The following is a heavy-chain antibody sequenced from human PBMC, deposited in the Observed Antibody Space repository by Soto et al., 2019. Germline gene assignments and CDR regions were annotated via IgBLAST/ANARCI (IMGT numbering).Heavy chain of an antibody. V-gene: IGHV4-39*01. D-gene: IGHD3-16*01. J-gene: IGHJ1*01. CDR1: GGSISSSRSH. CDR3: ARLGVMITFGGVNPRPEYFQD. Sequence: QLQLQESGPGLVRPSGTLSLTCTVSGGSISSSRSHWGWIRQSPGKGLEWIGSIYYSGSTYYNPSLKSRVTISVETSKNQFSLKLSSVTSADTAVYYCARLGVMITFGGVNPRPEYFQDWGQGTLVTVSS. CDR2: IYYSGST.